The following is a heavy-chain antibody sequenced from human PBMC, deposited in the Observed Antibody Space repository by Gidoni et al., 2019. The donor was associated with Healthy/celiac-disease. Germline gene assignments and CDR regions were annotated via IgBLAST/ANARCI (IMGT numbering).Heavy chain of an antibody. V-gene: IGHV3-30-3*01. CDR1: GFTFSSYA. CDR3: ARDSSSWYTDWYFDL. D-gene: IGHD6-13*01. CDR2: ISYDGSNK. Sequence: QVQLVESGVGVVQPGRSLRLSCAASGFTFSSYAMHWVRQAPGKGLEWVAVISYDGSNKYYADSVKGRFTISRDNSKNTLYLQMNSLRAEDTAVYYCARDSSSWYTDWYFDLWGRGTLVTVSS. J-gene: IGHJ2*01.